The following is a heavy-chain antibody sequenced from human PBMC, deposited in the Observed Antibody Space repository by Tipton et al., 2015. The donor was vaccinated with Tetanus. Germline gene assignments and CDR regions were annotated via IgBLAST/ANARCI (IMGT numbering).Heavy chain of an antibody. J-gene: IGHJ4*02. D-gene: IGHD2-21*02. CDR1: GFTFSSYA. CDR2: ISGSGGST. V-gene: IGHV3-23*01. Sequence: SLRLSCAASGFTFSSYAMSWVRQAPGKGLEWVSAISGSGGSTYYADSVKGRFTISRDNSKNTLYLQMNSLRAEDTAVYYCAKGEDGLIVVVTAIGIDYWGQGTLVTVSS. CDR3: AKGEDGLIVVVTAIGIDY.